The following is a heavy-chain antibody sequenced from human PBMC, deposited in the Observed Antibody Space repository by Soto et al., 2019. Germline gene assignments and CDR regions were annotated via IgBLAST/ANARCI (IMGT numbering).Heavy chain of an antibody. J-gene: IGHJ6*02. D-gene: IGHD1-26*01. CDR1: GGSIRSYY. CDR3: GRQGCGALHVLVDV. CDR2: FHDSWGS. Sequence: QVPLQESGPGLVKPSETLSLSCTVSGGSIRSYYWSLIRQTPGKGLELIGYFHDSWGSHYNPSLKSRVAISLDTSKSQFSLKLTSVTATDTAVYYCGRQGCGALHVLVDVLGQGTTVTVSS. V-gene: IGHV4-59*08.